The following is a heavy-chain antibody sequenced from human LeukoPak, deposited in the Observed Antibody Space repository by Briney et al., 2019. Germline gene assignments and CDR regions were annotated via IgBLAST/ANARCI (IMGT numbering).Heavy chain of an antibody. Sequence: SSVKVSCKASGGTFSSYAISWVRQAPGQGLEWMGGIIPIFGTANYTQTLQGRVTITAYESTSTAYMELSSLRSEDTAVYYCATERNVLMVYAIINYFDYWGQGTLVTVSS. CDR1: GGTFSSYA. J-gene: IGHJ4*02. CDR3: ATERNVLMVYAIINYFDY. CDR2: IIPIFGTA. V-gene: IGHV1-69*01. D-gene: IGHD2-8*01.